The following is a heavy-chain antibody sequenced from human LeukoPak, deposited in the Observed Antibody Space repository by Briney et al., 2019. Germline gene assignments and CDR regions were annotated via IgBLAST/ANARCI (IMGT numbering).Heavy chain of an antibody. CDR3: ARGPYSYDSSGAFDI. V-gene: IGHV4-61*02. CDR2: ISSSGST. CDR1: GDSISSGDYY. J-gene: IGHJ3*02. D-gene: IGHD3-22*01. Sequence: SQTLSLTCTVSGDSISSGDYYWSWIRQPAGKGLEWMGRISSSGSTNYNPSLKSRVTISVDTSKNQFSLKLSSVTAADTAVYFCARGPYSYDSSGAFDIWGQGTMVTVSS.